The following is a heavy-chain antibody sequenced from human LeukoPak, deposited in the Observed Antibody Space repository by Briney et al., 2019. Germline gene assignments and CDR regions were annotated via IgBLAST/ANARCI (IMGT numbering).Heavy chain of an antibody. Sequence: SETLSLTCTVSGGSNSNPDYYWSWIRLLPGKGLEWIGNIHYTGSAYYNPSTTSRATMSVDTSKNQFSLRLTSVSAADTAIYYCARDLWRWGQGTLVTVSS. J-gene: IGHJ4*02. V-gene: IGHV4-30-4*02. CDR3: ARDLWR. CDR1: GGSNSNPDYY. CDR2: IHYTGSA.